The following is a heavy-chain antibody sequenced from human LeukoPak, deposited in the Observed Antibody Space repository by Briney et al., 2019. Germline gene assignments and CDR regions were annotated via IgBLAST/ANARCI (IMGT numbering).Heavy chain of an antibody. J-gene: IGHJ6*02. CDR2: ISGNGEST. CDR3: TTNVANNYYYAMDV. Sequence: PGRSLSLSCAASGFTFRIHFMNCDRQTPGDVLEWVYAISGNGESTYYADPVKGRFTISRDNSKKMLFLQMNSLRAEDPAVYYCTTNVANNYYYAMDVWGQGTTVTVSS. V-gene: IGHV3-23*01. D-gene: IGHD5-12*01. CDR1: GFTFRIHF.